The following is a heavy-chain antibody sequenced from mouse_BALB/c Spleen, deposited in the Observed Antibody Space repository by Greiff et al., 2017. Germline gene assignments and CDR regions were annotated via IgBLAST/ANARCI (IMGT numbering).Heavy chain of an antibody. J-gene: IGHJ2*01. D-gene: IGHD4-1*02. Sequence: EVQRVESGGDLVKPGGSLKLSCATSGFTFSSYGMSWVRQTPDKRLEWVATISSGGSYTYYPDSVKGRFTISRDNAKNTLYLQMSSLKSEDTAMYYCARPDSTTGTDFDYWGQGTTLTVSS. CDR1: GFTFSSYG. CDR2: ISSGGSYT. CDR3: ARPDSTTGTDFDY. V-gene: IGHV5-6*01.